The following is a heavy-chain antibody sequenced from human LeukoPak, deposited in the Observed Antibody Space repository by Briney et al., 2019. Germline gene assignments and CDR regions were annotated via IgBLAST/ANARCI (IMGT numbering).Heavy chain of an antibody. CDR2: MNPNSGNT. CDR1: GYTFTGYY. J-gene: IGHJ6*02. D-gene: IGHD3-10*01. Sequence: ASVKVSCKTSGYTFTGYYVQWVRQATGQGLEWMGWMNPNSGNTGYAQKFQGRVTMTRNTSISTAYMELSSLRSEDTAVYYCARGRQLSGHGMDVWGQGTTVTVSS. CDR3: ARGRQLSGHGMDV. V-gene: IGHV1-8*02.